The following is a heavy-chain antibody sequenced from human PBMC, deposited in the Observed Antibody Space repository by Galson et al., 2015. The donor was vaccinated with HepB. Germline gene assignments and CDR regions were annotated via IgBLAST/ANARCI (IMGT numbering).Heavy chain of an antibody. CDR1: GFTFSNYA. CDR2: ISGSGVRT. CDR3: AKDYGSGSYSPFYYMYYYMDV. D-gene: IGHD3-10*01. V-gene: IGHV3-23*01. J-gene: IGHJ6*03. Sequence: SLRLSCAASGFTFSNYAMNWVRQAPGKGLEWVSAISGSGVRTYYADSVKGRFTISRDNSKNTLYLRINSLRAEDTAVYYCAKDYGSGSYSPFYYMYYYMDVWGKGTTGTVS.